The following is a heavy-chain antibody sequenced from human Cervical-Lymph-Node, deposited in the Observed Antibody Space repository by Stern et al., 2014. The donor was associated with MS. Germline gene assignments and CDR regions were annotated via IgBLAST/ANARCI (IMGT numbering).Heavy chain of an antibody. D-gene: IGHD1-26*01. J-gene: IGHJ4*02. V-gene: IGHV3-30*04. Sequence: VQLVESGGGVVQPGRSLRLSLAASGFVFRRYALHWVRQAPGKGLEWVALISYDGRDKYYTDSVKGRFTVSRDNSNNTVDLEMNSLRLEDTAVYYCAKGGSGSYLDWGQGSLVTVSS. CDR1: GFVFRRYA. CDR3: AKGGSGSYLD. CDR2: ISYDGRDK.